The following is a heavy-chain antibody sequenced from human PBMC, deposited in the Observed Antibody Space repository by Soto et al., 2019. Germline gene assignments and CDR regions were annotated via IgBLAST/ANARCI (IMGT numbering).Heavy chain of an antibody. J-gene: IGHJ5*02. CDR2: INTGNGNT. V-gene: IGHV1-3*04. CDR1: GYTFSTSA. Sequence: QGQLVQSGAEVKKPGASVKVSCTASGYTFSTSALHWLRQAPGQRLEWMGWINTGNGNTKYSQKFQGRVTISRDTSASTAYMELSNLRSEDTAVYYCAKAYARLWELLSDPWGQGTRVTVSS. D-gene: IGHD1-26*01. CDR3: AKAYARLWELLSDP.